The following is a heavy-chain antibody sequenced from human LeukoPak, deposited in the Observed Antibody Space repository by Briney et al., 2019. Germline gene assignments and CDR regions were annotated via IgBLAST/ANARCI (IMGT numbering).Heavy chain of an antibody. CDR3: ARDPTQYLRYGHFDY. V-gene: IGHV3-30*03. J-gene: IGHJ4*02. CDR1: GFTFSSYG. CDR2: ISYDGSNK. D-gene: IGHD5/OR15-5a*01. Sequence: PSGGSLRLSCAASGFTFSSYGMRWVRQAPGKGLEWVAVISYDGSNKYYADSVKGRFTISRDNSKNTLYLQMNSLSDEDTAVYYCARDPTQYLRYGHFDYWGQGTLVTVSS.